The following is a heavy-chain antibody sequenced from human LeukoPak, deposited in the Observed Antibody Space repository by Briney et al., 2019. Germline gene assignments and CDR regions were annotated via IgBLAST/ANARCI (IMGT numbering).Heavy chain of an antibody. Sequence: GGSLRLSCAASGFTFSSYDMHWVRQATGKGLEWVSAIGTAGDTYYPGSVKGRFTISRENAKNSLYLQMNSLRAGDTAVYYCARDGGGFAFDIWGQGTVVTVSS. V-gene: IGHV3-13*01. CDR1: GFTFSSYD. J-gene: IGHJ3*02. CDR2: IGTAGDT. D-gene: IGHD3-16*01. CDR3: ARDGGGFAFDI.